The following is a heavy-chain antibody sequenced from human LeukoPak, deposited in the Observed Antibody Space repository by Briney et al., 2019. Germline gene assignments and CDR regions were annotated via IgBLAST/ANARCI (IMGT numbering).Heavy chain of an antibody. CDR1: GFTFSSYT. CDR2: ISSSSSYI. Sequence: GGSLSLSCAASGFTFSSYTMNWVRQAPGKGLEWVSSISSSSSYIYYADSVKGRFTISKDNAKNSLFLQMNSLRAEDTAVYYCARGQGLQLKSGSDYWGQGTLVTVSS. V-gene: IGHV3-21*01. J-gene: IGHJ4*02. CDR3: ARGQGLQLKSGSDY. D-gene: IGHD5-24*01.